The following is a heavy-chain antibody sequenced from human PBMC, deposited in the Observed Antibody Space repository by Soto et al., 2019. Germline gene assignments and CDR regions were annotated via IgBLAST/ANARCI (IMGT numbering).Heavy chain of an antibody. CDR1: GGSVTSSDFY. V-gene: IGHV4-30-4*01. D-gene: IGHD2-2*01. J-gene: IGHJ4*02. CDR2: IYYSKNS. Sequence: QVQLQESGPGLVKPSQTLSLTCSVSGGSVTSSDFYWSWLRQPPGKGLEWIGYIYYSKNSYYGPSLGSRASISLDTSKNLFSLSLTSVTAADTAVYYCASKKGYCSRSVCFPPPRLDFWGPGILVTVSS. CDR3: ASKKGYCSRSVCFPPPRLDF.